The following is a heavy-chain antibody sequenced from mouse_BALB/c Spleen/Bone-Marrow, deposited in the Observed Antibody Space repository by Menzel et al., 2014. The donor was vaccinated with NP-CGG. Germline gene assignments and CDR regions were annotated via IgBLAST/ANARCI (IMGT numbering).Heavy chain of an antibody. Sequence: VTLKESGAELVRPGALVKLSCKASGFNIKDYYMHWVKQRPEQGLEWIGWIDPENGNTIYDPKFQGKASITADTSSNTAYLQLSSLTSEDTAVYYCASYYGSSYDYFDYWGQGTTLTVSS. CDR3: ASYYGSSYDYFDY. CDR1: GFNIKDYY. J-gene: IGHJ2*01. V-gene: IGHV14-1*02. D-gene: IGHD1-1*01. CDR2: IDPENGNT.